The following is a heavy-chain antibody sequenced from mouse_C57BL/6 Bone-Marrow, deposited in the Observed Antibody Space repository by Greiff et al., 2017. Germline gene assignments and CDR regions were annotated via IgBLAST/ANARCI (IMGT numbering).Heavy chain of an antibody. V-gene: IGHV14-4*01. CDR3: TSWGRLRPCFAD. CDR2: IDPENGDT. CDR1: GFNIKDDY. Sequence: VQLQQSGAELVRPGASVKLSCTASGFNIKDDYMHWVKQRPEQGLEWIGWIDPENGDTEYASKFQGKATITADTSSTPAYLQLSSLTSEDTAVYYCTSWGRLRPCFADWGQGTLVTVSA. J-gene: IGHJ3*01. D-gene: IGHD3-2*02.